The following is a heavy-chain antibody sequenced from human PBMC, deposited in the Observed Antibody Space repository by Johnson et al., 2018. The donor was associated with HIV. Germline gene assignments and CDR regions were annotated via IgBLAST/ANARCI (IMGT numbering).Heavy chain of an antibody. D-gene: IGHD1-7*01. CDR1: GFTFSSYA. CDR2: INRDGSSR. J-gene: IGHJ3*02. V-gene: IGHV3-74*02. Sequence: VQLVESGGGVVRPGRSLRLSCAASGFTFSSYAMHWVRQAPGKGLVWVPSINRDGSSRSYAASGKGRFLISRDNAKNTLYLQMNRLRAEDTAVYYCARVRYNWNYEIDAFDIWGQGTMVNVSS. CDR3: ARVRYNWNYEIDAFDI.